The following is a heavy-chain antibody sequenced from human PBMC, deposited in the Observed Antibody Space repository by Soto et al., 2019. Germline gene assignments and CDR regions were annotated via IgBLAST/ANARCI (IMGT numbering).Heavy chain of an antibody. CDR2: IYYSGST. Sequence: PSETLSLTCTVSGGSISSGDYYWSWIRQPPGKGLEWIGYIYYSGSTYYNPSLKSRVTISVDTSKNQFSLKLSSVTAADTAVYYCASPLPGITMAWWYFDYWGQGTLVTVSS. CDR1: GGSISSGDYY. V-gene: IGHV4-30-4*01. J-gene: IGHJ4*02. CDR3: ASPLPGITMAWWYFDY. D-gene: IGHD3-10*01.